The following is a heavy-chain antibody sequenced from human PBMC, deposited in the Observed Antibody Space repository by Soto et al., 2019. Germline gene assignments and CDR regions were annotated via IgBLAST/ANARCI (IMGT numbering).Heavy chain of an antibody. CDR3: ARGRSRRTWFDP. CDR2: MNPDSGNT. Sequence: QVQLVQSGAEVKKPGASVKVSCKASGYTFTNYDIHWVRQATGQGLEWMGWMNPDSGNTGQSKQFQGRVTMTRDTSISTAYMEMSSLRSEDTAVYYCARGRSRRTWFDPWGQGTLVTVSS. V-gene: IGHV1-8*01. CDR1: GYTFTNYD. J-gene: IGHJ5*02.